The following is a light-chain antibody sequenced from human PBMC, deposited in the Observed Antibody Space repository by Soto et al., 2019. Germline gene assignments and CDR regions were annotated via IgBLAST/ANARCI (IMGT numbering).Light chain of an antibody. Sequence: QSVLTQPASVSGSPGQSITISCTGTSSDVGSYNYVSWYQQHPGKAPKLMIYEVRDRPSGISSRFSGSKSGNTASLTISGLQTEDEDDYYCSSYTSSSILFGTGTKVTV. CDR2: EVR. V-gene: IGLV2-14*01. CDR3: SSYTSSSIL. CDR1: SSDVGSYNY. J-gene: IGLJ1*01.